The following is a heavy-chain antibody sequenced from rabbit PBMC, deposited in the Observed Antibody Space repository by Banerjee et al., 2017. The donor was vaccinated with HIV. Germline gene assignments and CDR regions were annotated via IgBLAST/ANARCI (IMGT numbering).Heavy chain of an antibody. Sequence: EESGGDLVKPGASLTLTCKASGFSFSSNAMCWVRQAPGKGPEWIACIYNGDGNTYYASWVNGRFTISRSTSLNTVTLQMTSLTAADTATYFCARDGGYDDYGDYGYYFGLWGQGTLVTVS. CDR3: ARDGGYDDYGDYGYYFGL. CDR2: IYNGDGNT. J-gene: IGHJ3*01. D-gene: IGHD2-1*01. CDR1: GFSFSSNA. V-gene: IGHV1S47*01.